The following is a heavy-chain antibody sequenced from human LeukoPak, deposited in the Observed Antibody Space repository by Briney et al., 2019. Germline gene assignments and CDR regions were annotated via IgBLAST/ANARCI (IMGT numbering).Heavy chain of an antibody. J-gene: IGHJ4*02. CDR2: VNHRGST. CDR1: GESLSKYY. CDR3: ASSVGSTDY. V-gene: IGHV4-34*01. D-gene: IGHD1-26*01. Sequence: PSETLSLTCAVYGESLSKYYWTWIRQSPGKGLEWIGEVNHRGSTNLNPSLKSRVTLSVDTSKHQFSLKLTSVTAADAAVYYCASSVGSTDYWGQGTLVTVSS.